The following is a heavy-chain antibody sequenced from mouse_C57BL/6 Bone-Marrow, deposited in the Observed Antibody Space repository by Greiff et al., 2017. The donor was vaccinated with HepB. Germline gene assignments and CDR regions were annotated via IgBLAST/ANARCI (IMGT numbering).Heavy chain of an antibody. CDR2: ISYDGSN. CDR1: GYSITSGYY. J-gene: IGHJ4*01. V-gene: IGHV3-6*01. Sequence: ESGPGLVKPSQSPSLTCSVTGYSITSGYYWNWIRQFPGNKLEWMGYISYDGSNNYNPSLKNRISITRDTSKNQFFLKLNSVTTEDTATYYCARGAMDYWGQGTSVTVSS. CDR3: ARGAMDY.